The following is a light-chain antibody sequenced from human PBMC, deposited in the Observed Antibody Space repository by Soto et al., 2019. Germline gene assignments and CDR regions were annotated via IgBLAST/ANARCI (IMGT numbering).Light chain of an antibody. CDR2: GAS. V-gene: IGKV3-20*01. CDR3: QQYGSSGT. J-gene: IGKJ1*01. CDR1: QTVFSNY. Sequence: ENVLTQSPATLSLSAGERATLSCRATQTVFSNYIGWYQQKPGQAPRLLIYGASNRATGIPDRFSGSGSGTDFTLTISRLEPEDFAVYYCQQYGSSGTFGQGTKVDIK.